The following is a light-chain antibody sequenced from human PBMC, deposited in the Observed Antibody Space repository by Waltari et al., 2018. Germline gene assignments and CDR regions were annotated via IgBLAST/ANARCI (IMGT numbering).Light chain of an antibody. CDR3: CSFAGTYTWV. Sequence: SALTQPRSVSGSPGQSVTISCTGTTSDVGGYNYVSWYQHHPGKAPTLMIFDVTQRPSGFPDRFSGSKSANTASLTISGLQAEDEADYYCCSFAGTYTWVFGGGTKVTVL. CDR1: TSDVGGYNY. CDR2: DVT. J-gene: IGLJ3*02. V-gene: IGLV2-11*01.